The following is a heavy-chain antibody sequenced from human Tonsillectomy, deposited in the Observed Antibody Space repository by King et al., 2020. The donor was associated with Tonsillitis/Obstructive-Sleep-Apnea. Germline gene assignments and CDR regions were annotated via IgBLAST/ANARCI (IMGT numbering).Heavy chain of an antibody. D-gene: IGHD3-10*01. V-gene: IGHV1-69*12. CDR2: IIPIFGTT. Sequence: QLVQSGAEVKKPGSSVKVSCKASGGTFSSYVISWVRQAPGQGLEWMGGIIPIFGTTNYAQKSQGRVTVTADESTSTAYMELSSLRSEDTAVYYCATITLVQGVISYYFMDVWGKGTTVTVSS. J-gene: IGHJ6*03. CDR1: GGTFSSYV. CDR3: ATITLVQGVISYYFMDV.